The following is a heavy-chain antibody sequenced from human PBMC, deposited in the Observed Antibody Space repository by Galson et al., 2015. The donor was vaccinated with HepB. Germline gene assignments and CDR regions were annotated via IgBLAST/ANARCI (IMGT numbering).Heavy chain of an antibody. D-gene: IGHD3-9*01. CDR2: IIPILGIA. CDR3: ARADYDILTGYYYYFDY. Sequence: SCKASGGTFSSYAISWVRQAPGQGLEWMGGIIPILGIANYAQKFQGRVTITADKSTSTAYMELSSLRSEDTAVYYCARADYDILTGYYYYFDYWGQGTLVTVSS. J-gene: IGHJ4*02. CDR1: GGTFSSYA. V-gene: IGHV1-69*10.